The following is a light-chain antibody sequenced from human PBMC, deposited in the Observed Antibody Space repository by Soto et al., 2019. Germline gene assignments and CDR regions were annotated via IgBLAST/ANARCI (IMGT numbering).Light chain of an antibody. Sequence: QSVLTQPPSTSGTPGQRVAISCSGTSSNIGSHTVNWYQQLPGTAPKLLIYGDDQRPSGIPDRFSGSKSGTSATLAITGLQTGDEADYICGTWDTTMSGLLFGGGTKLTVL. CDR3: GTWDTTMSGLL. V-gene: IGLV1-44*01. CDR1: SSNIGSHT. J-gene: IGLJ2*01. CDR2: GDD.